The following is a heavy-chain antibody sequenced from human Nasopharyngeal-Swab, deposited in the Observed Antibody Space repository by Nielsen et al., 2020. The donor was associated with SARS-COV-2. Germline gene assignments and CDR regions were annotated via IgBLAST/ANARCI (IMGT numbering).Heavy chain of an antibody. CDR3: ARNLMVRGVTSLAFDY. Sequence: RQAPGKGLEWIGFIYYSGGTNYNPSLKSRVTISVDTSKNQFSLKLSSVTAADTAVYYCARNLMVRGVTSLAFDYWGQGTVVTVSS. V-gene: IGHV4-59*01. J-gene: IGHJ4*02. D-gene: IGHD3-10*01. CDR2: IYYSGGT.